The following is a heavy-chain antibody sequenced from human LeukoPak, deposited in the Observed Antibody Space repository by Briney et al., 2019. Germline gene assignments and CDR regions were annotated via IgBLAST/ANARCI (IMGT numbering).Heavy chain of an antibody. CDR3: ARAYDSRGDAFDI. Sequence: PGGSLRLSCAASGFTFNRYNMNWVRRAPGKGLEWVSSISTSSSYIYYAGSVRGRFTISRDNAKNSLYLQMNSLRAEDTALYYCARAYDSRGDAFDIWGQGTMVTVSS. CDR2: ISTSSSYI. J-gene: IGHJ3*02. CDR1: GFTFNRYN. V-gene: IGHV3-21*04. D-gene: IGHD3-22*01.